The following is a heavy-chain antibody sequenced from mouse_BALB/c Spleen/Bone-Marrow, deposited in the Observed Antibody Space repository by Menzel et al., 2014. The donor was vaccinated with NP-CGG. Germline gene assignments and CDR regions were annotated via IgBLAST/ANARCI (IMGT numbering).Heavy chain of an antibody. V-gene: IGHV1S130*01. CDR3: AKHHECVCYFDY. Sequence: VQLQQSGSVLVRPGASVKLSCQASGYTFTNSWMHWAKQRPGQGLKWIGEIHPNSGNTNYNEKFKGKATLTVDTSSSTAYVDLSSLTAEDSAVYFCAKHHECVCYFDYWGQGTTLTVSS. CDR2: IHPNSGNT. D-gene: IGHD6-1*01. J-gene: IGHJ2*01. CDR1: GYTFTNSW.